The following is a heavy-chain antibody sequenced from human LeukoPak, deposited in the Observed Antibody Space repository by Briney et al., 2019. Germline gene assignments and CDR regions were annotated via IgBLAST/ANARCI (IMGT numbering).Heavy chain of an antibody. CDR1: GFTFSSYS. D-gene: IGHD3-10*01. J-gene: IGHJ4*02. V-gene: IGHV3-21*01. CDR2: ISSSSSYI. CDR3: ARVTAGWSGSGSYYYDY. Sequence: GGSLRLSCAASGFTFSSYSMNWVRQAPGKGLEWVSSISSSSSYIYYADSVKGRFTISRDNAKNSLYLQMNSLRAEDTAVYYCARVTAGWSGSGSYYYDYWGQGTLVTVSS.